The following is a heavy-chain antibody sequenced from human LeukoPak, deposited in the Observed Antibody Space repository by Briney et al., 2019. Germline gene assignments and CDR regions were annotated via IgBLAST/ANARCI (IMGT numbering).Heavy chain of an antibody. CDR2: INPGDSDT. CDR3: ARQPGAGWFDP. V-gene: IGHV5-51*01. Sequence: GESLKISCQASGYSFTSSWIGWARKMPGKGLEWMAIINPGDSDTRYSPSFQGQVTISADKSISTVYLQWGSLKASDTAMYYCARQPGAGWFDPWGQGTLVTVSS. J-gene: IGHJ5*02. CDR1: GYSFTSSW. D-gene: IGHD3-10*01.